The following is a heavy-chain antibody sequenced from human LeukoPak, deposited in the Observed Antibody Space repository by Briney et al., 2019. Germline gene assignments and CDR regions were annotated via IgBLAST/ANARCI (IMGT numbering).Heavy chain of an antibody. CDR1: GFTFSTNA. J-gene: IGHJ4*02. Sequence: GGSLRLSCAASGFTFSTNAMGWVRQVPEKGLEWVSSIKGGGGDPFYADSVKGRFTISRDNSKNTLFLQLNSLRAEDTAVYYCAKGGHDFNPFYWWGQGTLVTVSS. D-gene: IGHD2-21*02. V-gene: IGHV3-23*01. CDR2: IKGGGGDP. CDR3: AKGGHDFNPFYW.